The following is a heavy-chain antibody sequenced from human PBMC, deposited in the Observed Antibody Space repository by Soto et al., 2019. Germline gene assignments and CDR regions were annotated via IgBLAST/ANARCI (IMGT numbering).Heavy chain of an antibody. CDR3: AKGDNLGPKTGYAFDP. CDR2: TYSRSKWYN. Sequence: PSPTLSLTCAISGDSVSSNTASWNWVRQSPSRGLEWLGRTYSRSKWYNDYAVSVKSRIIINPDTSKNQFSLQLNSVTPEDTAVYYCAKGDNLGPKTGYAFDPWGQGILVTVSS. V-gene: IGHV6-1*01. D-gene: IGHD5-12*01. J-gene: IGHJ5*02. CDR1: GDSVSSNTAS.